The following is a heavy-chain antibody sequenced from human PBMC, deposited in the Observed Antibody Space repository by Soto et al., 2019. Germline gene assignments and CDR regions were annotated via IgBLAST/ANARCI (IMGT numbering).Heavy chain of an antibody. Sequence: QVQLVESGGGVVQPGRSLRLSCAASGFTFSSYAMHWVRQALGKGLEWVAVISYDGSNKYYADSVKGRFTISRDNSKNTLYLQMNSLRAEDTAVYYCARGSSGWYKDAFDIWGQGTMVTVSS. J-gene: IGHJ3*02. V-gene: IGHV3-30-3*01. CDR3: ARGSSGWYKDAFDI. D-gene: IGHD6-19*01. CDR2: ISYDGSNK. CDR1: GFTFSSYA.